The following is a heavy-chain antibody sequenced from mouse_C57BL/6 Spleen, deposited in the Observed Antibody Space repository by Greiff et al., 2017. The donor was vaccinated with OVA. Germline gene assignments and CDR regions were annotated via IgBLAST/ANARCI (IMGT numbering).Heavy chain of an antibody. Sequence: QVQLQQPGAELVMPGASVKLSCKASGYTFTSYWMHWVKQRPGQGLEWIGVIDPSDSYTNYNQKFKGKSTLTVDKSSSTAYMQLSSLTSEDSAVYYCARVLGPLYAMDYWGQGTSVTVSS. V-gene: IGHV1-69*01. J-gene: IGHJ4*01. CDR1: GYTFTSYW. D-gene: IGHD4-1*01. CDR2: IDPSDSYT. CDR3: ARVLGPLYAMDY.